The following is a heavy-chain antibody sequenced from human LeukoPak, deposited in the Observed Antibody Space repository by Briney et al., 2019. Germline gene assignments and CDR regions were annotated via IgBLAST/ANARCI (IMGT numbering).Heavy chain of an antibody. CDR2: IYSTGSI. V-gene: IGHV3-53*01. Sequence: GGSLRLSCAASGFTVSNNYMILVGQAPGKGLEWVSIIYSTGSIYYADSVKGRFTISRDDSKNTLSLQMNSLRAEDTADYYCAGNSLARQPRVAATGDPNDGFDIWGQGTMVTVSS. CDR1: GFTVSNNY. CDR3: AGNSLARQPRVAATGDPNDGFDI. D-gene: IGHD6-13*01. J-gene: IGHJ3*02.